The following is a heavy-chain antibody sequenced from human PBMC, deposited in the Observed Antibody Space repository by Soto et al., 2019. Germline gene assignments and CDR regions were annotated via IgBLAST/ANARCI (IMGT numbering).Heavy chain of an antibody. CDR1: RGAINIGAYY. CDR2: ISHSGST. V-gene: IGHV4-31*03. D-gene: IGHD3-22*01. J-gene: IGHJ4*02. Sequence: QVQLQEAGPGLVKPSQTLSLTCTFSRGAINIGAYYWSWIRQHPGKGLEWIGYISHSGSTYYNPSLRSRLTISVDTSNNHFSLNLTSVTAADTAIYYWGAGDGYFIRYWGQGTRVTVSS. CDR3: GAGDGYFIRY.